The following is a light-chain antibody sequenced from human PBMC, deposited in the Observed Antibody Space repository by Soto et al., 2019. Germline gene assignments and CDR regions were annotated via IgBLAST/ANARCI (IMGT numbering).Light chain of an antibody. V-gene: IGLV3-1*01. Sequence: SNELTQPPSVSVSPGQTASITCSGDKLGDKYACWYQQKPGQSPVLVIYQDSKRPSGIPERFSGSNSGNTATLTISGTQAMDEADYYCQAWDSSTGVVFGGGTKVTVL. J-gene: IGLJ2*01. CDR3: QAWDSSTGVV. CDR2: QDS. CDR1: KLGDKY.